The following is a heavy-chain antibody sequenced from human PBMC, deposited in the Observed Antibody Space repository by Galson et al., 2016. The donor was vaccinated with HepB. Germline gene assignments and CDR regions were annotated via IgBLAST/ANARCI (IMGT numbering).Heavy chain of an antibody. CDR2: INHGGST. V-gene: IGHV4-34*01. D-gene: IGHD2-2*01. CDR3: ARARICTNSICYGRGYYFDH. J-gene: IGHJ4*02. CDR1: GGSLSGYY. Sequence: SETLSLTCGVYGGSLSGYYWSWIRQPPGKGLEWIGEINHGGSTKYNLSVKSRVTISVDTSRVQFSLEMSSVTAADTAVYYCARARICTNSICYGRGYYFDHGGQGTLVAVSS.